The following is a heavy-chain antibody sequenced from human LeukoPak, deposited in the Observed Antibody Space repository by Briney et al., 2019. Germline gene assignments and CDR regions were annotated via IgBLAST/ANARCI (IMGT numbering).Heavy chain of an antibody. CDR2: IYYSGST. J-gene: IGHJ4*02. CDR3: ARHAVRGGKIDY. V-gene: IGHV4-39*01. Sequence: SETLSLTCTVSGGSISSSSYYWGWIRQPPGKGLEWIGSIYYSGSTYYNPSLKSRVTISVDTSKNQFSLKLSSVTAADTAVYCCARHAVRGGKIDYWGQGTLVTVSS. D-gene: IGHD3-10*01. CDR1: GGSISSSSYY.